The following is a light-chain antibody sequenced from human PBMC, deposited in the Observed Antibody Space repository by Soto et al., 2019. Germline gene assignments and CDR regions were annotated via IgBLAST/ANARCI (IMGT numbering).Light chain of an antibody. Sequence: EMVMTQSPATLSVSPGERATLSCRASQTLSSNLAWYQQKPGQAPRLLIYGASSRATGIPDRFSGSGSGTDFTLTISRLEPEDFAVYYCQQYGSSPYTFGQGTKVDIK. CDR2: GAS. J-gene: IGKJ2*01. V-gene: IGKV3-20*01. CDR1: QTLSSN. CDR3: QQYGSSPYT.